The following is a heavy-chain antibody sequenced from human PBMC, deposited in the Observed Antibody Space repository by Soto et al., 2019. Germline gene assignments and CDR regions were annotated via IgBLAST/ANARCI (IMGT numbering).Heavy chain of an antibody. Sequence: EASVKVSCKASGYTFINNFLHWVRQAPGQGLEWMGIINPSTSTTTYAQKFQGRVTLTRDTSTSTVYMELSSLRSEDTAVYYCARVRRNYYDNSGPFDLWGQGTPVTVSS. CDR1: GYTFINNF. CDR2: INPSTSTT. J-gene: IGHJ4*02. D-gene: IGHD3-22*01. CDR3: ARVRRNYYDNSGPFDL. V-gene: IGHV1-46*01.